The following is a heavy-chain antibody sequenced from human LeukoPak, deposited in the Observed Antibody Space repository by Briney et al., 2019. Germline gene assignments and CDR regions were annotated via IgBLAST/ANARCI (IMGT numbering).Heavy chain of an antibody. CDR2: IYSGGST. V-gene: IGHV3-53*01. Sequence: PGGSLRLSCAASGFTFSSYAMSWVRQAPGKGLEWVSVIYSGGSTYYADSVKGRFTISRDNSKNTLYLQMNSLRAEDTAVYYCARAVLRFAWDIWGQGTMVTVSS. J-gene: IGHJ3*02. CDR1: GFTFSSYA. CDR3: ARAVLRFAWDI. D-gene: IGHD3-3*01.